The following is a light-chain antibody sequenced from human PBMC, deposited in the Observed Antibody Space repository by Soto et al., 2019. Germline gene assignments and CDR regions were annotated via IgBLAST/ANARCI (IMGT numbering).Light chain of an antibody. J-gene: IGKJ1*01. CDR3: RLSYRTPET. CDR1: QSISSY. CDR2: AAS. V-gene: IGKV1-39*01. Sequence: AAGEECISSTWRASQSISSYLNWYQQKPGKAPKLLIYAASSLQSGVPSRFSGSGSGTDFTFAISILKPEDPASYYWRLSYRTPETCRQGTKVDIK.